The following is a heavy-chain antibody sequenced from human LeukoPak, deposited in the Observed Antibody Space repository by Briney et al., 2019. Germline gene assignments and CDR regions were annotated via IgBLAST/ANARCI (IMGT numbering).Heavy chain of an antibody. J-gene: IGHJ3*02. D-gene: IGHD3-16*01. V-gene: IGHV5-51*01. CDR3: ARHFRRGDAFDI. Sequence: GESLKISCKASGYSFTTYWIGWVRQMPGKGLEWMGIISPGDSETRYSPSFQGQVTISADKSISTAYLQWSSLKASDTAMFYCARHFRRGDAFDIWGQGTMVTVSS. CDR1: GYSFTTYW. CDR2: ISPGDSET.